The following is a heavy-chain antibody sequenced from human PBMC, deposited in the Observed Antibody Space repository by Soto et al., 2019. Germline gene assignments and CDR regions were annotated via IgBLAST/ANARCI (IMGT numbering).Heavy chain of an antibody. CDR2: IYYSGST. V-gene: IGHV4-59*01. CDR1: GGSTSSYY. J-gene: IGHJ5*02. D-gene: IGHD6-6*01. Sequence: PSEPLSLTCTVSGGSTSSYYWSWIRQPPGKGLEWIGYIYYSGSTNYNPSLKSRVTISVDTSKNQFSLKLSSVTAADTAVYYCARGEYSSSSGGFDPWGQGTLVTVSS. CDR3: ARGEYSSSSGGFDP.